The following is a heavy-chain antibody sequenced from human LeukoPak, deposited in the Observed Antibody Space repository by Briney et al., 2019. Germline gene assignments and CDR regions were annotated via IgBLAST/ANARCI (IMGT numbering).Heavy chain of an antibody. V-gene: IGHV3-21*01. D-gene: IGHD6-19*01. Sequence: GGSLRLSCAASGFTFSTYSMNWVRQAPGKGLDWVSCIGRRASYIYYADSMKGRFTISRDNAKNSLYLEMNSLRDDDTAVYYCARALPGMAVAGNYGFDLWGQGTMVTVSS. CDR3: ARALPGMAVAGNYGFDL. J-gene: IGHJ3*01. CDR1: GFTFSTYS. CDR2: IGRRASYI.